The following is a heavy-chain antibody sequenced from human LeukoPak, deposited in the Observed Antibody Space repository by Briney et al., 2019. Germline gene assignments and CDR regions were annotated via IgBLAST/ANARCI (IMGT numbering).Heavy chain of an antibody. CDR1: GGSISIYY. D-gene: IGHD3-10*01. J-gene: IGHJ5*02. V-gene: IGHV4-59*01. CDR2: IYYSGST. CDR3: ASGGRKLLWFGESPHWFDP. Sequence: PSETLPLTCTVSGGSISIYYWSWIRQPPGKGLEGIGYIYYSGSTNYNPSLKSRVTISVDTSKNQFSLKLSSVTAADTAVYYCASGGRKLLWFGESPHWFDPWGQGTLVTVSS.